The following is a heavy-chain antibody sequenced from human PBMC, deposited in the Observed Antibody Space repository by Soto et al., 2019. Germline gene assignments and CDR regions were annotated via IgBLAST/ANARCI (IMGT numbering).Heavy chain of an antibody. CDR2: INSDGSST. Sequence: GGSLRLSCAASGFTFSSYWMHWVRQAPGKGLVWVSRINSDGSSTSYADSVKGRSTISRDNAKNTLYLQMNSLRAEDTAVYYCARSSSGYFPNDYWGQGTLVTVSS. CDR1: GFTFSSYW. CDR3: ARSSSGYFPNDY. J-gene: IGHJ4*02. V-gene: IGHV3-74*01. D-gene: IGHD3-22*01.